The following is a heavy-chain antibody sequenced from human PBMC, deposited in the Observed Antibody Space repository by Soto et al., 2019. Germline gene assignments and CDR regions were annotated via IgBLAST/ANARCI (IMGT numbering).Heavy chain of an antibody. D-gene: IGHD6-13*01. CDR3: ARGGYSSTWSNLLDRSGLDV. CDR1: GGTFSSYA. CDR2: IVPLFRTT. J-gene: IGHJ6*02. Sequence: ASVEVSCKTSGGTFSSYAINWVRQAPGQGLEWMGGIVPLFRTTNYAQKFQGRVTITADTSTYTVYMELSELRSGDTAVYYCARGGYSSTWSNLLDRSGLDVWGQGTTVTVSS. V-gene: IGHV1-69*06.